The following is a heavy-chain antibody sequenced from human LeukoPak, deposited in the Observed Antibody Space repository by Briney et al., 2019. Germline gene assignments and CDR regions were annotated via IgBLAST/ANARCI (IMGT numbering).Heavy chain of an antibody. CDR3: ARSTTGGYGMDV. V-gene: IGHV3-64*02. CDR1: GFTFSSYA. Sequence: GGSLRLSCAASGFTFSSYAMHWVRQAPGKGLEYVSTISSNGDRTYYADPVKSRFTISRDNSQNTLSLQMGSLRAEDMAVYYCARSTTGGYGMDVWGQGTTVTVSS. D-gene: IGHD4-17*01. CDR2: ISSNGDRT. J-gene: IGHJ6*02.